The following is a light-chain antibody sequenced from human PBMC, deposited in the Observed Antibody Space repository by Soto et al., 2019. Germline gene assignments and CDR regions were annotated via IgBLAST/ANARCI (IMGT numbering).Light chain of an antibody. CDR1: SGDIGGYNY. V-gene: IGLV2-11*01. J-gene: IGLJ2*01. Sequence: QSALTQPRSVSGSPGQSVTISCTGASGDIGGYNYVSWYQHHLGKAPKLIIFDVNKRPSGVPDRFSGSKSGNTASLTISGLQPEDEADYYCCSYAGSSLVFGGGTKLTVL. CDR3: CSYAGSSLV. CDR2: DVN.